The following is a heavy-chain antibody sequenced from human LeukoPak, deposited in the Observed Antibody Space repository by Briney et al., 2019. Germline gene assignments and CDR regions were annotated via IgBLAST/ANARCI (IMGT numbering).Heavy chain of an antibody. Sequence: PSETLSLTCAVYGGSFSGYYWSWIRQPPGKGLEWIGEINHSGSTNYNPSLKSRVTISVDTSKNQFSLKLSSVTAADTAVYYCARFLDSSSWGYFDYWGQGTLVTVSS. CDR1: GGSFSGYY. CDR3: ARFLDSSSWGYFDY. J-gene: IGHJ4*02. D-gene: IGHD6-13*01. V-gene: IGHV4-34*01. CDR2: INHSGST.